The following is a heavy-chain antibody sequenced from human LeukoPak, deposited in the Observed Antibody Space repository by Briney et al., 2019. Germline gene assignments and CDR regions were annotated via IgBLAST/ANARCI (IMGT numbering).Heavy chain of an antibody. V-gene: IGHV4-38-2*02. Sequence: KPSETLSLTCTVSGYSISSGYYWGWIRQPPGKGLEWTGSIDHSGSTYYNPSLKSRITISVDTSKNQFSLKLSSVTAADTAVYYCARELELRYQDYWGQGTLVTVSS. D-gene: IGHD1-7*01. CDR1: GYSISSGYY. J-gene: IGHJ4*02. CDR2: IDHSGST. CDR3: ARELELRYQDY.